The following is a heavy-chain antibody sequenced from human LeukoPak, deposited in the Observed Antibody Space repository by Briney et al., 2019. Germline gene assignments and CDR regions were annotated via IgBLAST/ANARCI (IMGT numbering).Heavy chain of an antibody. J-gene: IGHJ5*02. D-gene: IGHD3-22*01. Sequence: SETLSLTCTVSGGSISSSSYYWGWIRQPPGKGLEWIGSIYYSGSTYYNPSLKGRVTISVDTSKNQFSLKLSSVTAADTAVYYCARQRHYYSGWFDPWGQGTLVTVSS. CDR1: GGSISSSSYY. CDR3: ARQRHYYSGWFDP. V-gene: IGHV4-39*01. CDR2: IYYSGST.